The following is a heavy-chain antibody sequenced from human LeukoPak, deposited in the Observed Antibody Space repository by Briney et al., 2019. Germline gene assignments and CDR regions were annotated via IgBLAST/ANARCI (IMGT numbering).Heavy chain of an antibody. CDR1: GGSISSSSYY. D-gene: IGHD3-22*01. CDR2: IYYSGST. V-gene: IGHV4-61*01. J-gene: IGHJ5*02. CDR3: ARDRYYYDSSGYYDSFWFDP. Sequence: SETLSLTCTVSGGSISSSSYYWSWIRQPPGKGLEWIGYIYYSGSTNYNPSLKSRVTISVDTSKNQFSLKLSSVTAADTAVYYCARDRYYYDSSGYYDSFWFDPWGQGTLVTVSS.